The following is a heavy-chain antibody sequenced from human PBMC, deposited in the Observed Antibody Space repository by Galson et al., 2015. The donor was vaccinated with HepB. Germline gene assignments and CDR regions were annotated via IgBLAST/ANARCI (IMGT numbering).Heavy chain of an antibody. CDR2: FDPEDGET. J-gene: IGHJ6*02. V-gene: IGHV1-24*01. CDR3: ATVRSSWQQLGGYYYYGMDV. CDR1: GYTLTELS. D-gene: IGHD6-13*01. Sequence: SVKVSCKVSGYTLTELSMHWVRQAPGKGLEWMGGFDPEDGETIYAQKFQGRVTMTGDTSTDTAYMELSSLRSEDTAVYYCATVRSSWQQLGGYYYYGMDVWGQGTTVTVSS.